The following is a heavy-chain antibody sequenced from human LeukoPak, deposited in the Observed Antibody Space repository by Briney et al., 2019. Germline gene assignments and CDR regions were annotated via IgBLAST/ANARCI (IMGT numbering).Heavy chain of an antibody. CDR3: AREEGVVATLDAFDI. V-gene: IGHV1-18*01. J-gene: IGHJ3*02. CDR2: ISAYNGNT. Sequence: ASVKVSCEASGYTFTSYGISWVRQAPGQGLEWMGWISAYNGNTNYAQKVQGRVTMTTDTSTSTVYMELRSLRSDDTAIYYCAREEGVVATLDAFDIWGQGTMVTVSS. D-gene: IGHD3-22*01. CDR1: GYTFTSYG.